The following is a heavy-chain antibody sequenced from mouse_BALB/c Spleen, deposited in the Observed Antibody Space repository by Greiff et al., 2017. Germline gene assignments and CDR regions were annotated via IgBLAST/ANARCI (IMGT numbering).Heavy chain of an antibody. V-gene: IGHV5-12-2*01. CDR1: GFTFSSYT. CDR3: ARLPYYGGMDY. D-gene: IGHD1-1*01. J-gene: IGHJ4*01. CDR2: ISNGGGST. Sequence: EVQLQESGGGLVQPGGSLKLSCAASGFTFSSYTMSWVRQTPEKRLEWVAYISNGGGSTYYPDTVKGRFTISRDNAKNTLYLQMSSLKSEDTAMYYCARLPYYGGMDYWGQGTSVTVSS.